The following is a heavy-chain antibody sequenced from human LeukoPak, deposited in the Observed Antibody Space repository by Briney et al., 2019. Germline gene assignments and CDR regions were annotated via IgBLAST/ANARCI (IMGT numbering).Heavy chain of an antibody. D-gene: IGHD3-3*01. CDR2: ISAYNGNT. J-gene: IGHJ6*03. V-gene: IGHV1-18*01. CDR1: GYTFTSYG. Sequence: ASVKVSCKASGYTFTSYGISWVRQAPGQGLEWMGWISAYNGNTNYAQKLQGRVTMTTDTSTSTAYMELRGLRSDDTAVYYCAREGVTIFGVVIEYYYYYMDVWGKGTTVTVSS. CDR3: AREGVTIFGVVIEYYYYYMDV.